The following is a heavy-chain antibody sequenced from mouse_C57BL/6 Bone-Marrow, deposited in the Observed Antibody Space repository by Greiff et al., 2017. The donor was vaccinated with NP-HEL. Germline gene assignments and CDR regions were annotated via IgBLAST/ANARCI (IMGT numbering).Heavy chain of an antibody. CDR2: IYPRSGNT. J-gene: IGHJ3*01. CDR1: GYTFTSYG. CDR3: ARPLYYGSSYGFAY. V-gene: IGHV1-81*01. Sequence: QVQLQQSGAELARPGASVKLSCKASGYTFTSYGISWVKQRTGQGLEWIGEIYPRSGNTYYNEKFKGKATLTADKSSSTAYMELRSLTSEDSAVYFCARPLYYGSSYGFAYWGQGTLVTVSA. D-gene: IGHD1-1*01.